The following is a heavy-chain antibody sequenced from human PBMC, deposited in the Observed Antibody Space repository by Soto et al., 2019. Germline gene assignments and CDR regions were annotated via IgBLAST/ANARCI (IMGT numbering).Heavy chain of an antibody. CDR1: GFSFSSYS. Sequence: PGGSLRLSCAASGFSFSSYSMNWVRHAPGKGLEWVSFISSGTSYIYYADSVRGRFTISRDNAENSLYLQMNTLRAEDTAVYYCARVRDSGAYFVDVWGQGTTVTVSS. CDR3: ARVRDSGAYFVDV. J-gene: IGHJ6*02. CDR2: ISSGTSYI. V-gene: IGHV3-21*01. D-gene: IGHD1-26*01.